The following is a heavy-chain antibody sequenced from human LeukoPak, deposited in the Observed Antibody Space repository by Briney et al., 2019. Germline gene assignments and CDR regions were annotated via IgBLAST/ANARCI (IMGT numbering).Heavy chain of an antibody. CDR1: GGSISSGSYY. J-gene: IGHJ5*02. V-gene: IGHV4-61*02. D-gene: IGHD6-19*01. CDR2: IYTSGST. CDR3: ARTVLAVAGTELGWFDP. Sequence: SETLSLTCTVSGGSISSGSYYWSWIRQPAGKGLEWIGRIYTSGSTNYNPPLKSRLTISVDTSKNQFSLSLSSVTAADTAVYYCARTVLAVAGTELGWFDPWGPGTLVTVSS.